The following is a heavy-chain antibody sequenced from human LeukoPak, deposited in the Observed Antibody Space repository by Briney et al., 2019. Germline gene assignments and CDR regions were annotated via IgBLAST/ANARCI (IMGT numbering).Heavy chain of an antibody. CDR1: GGSISSSSYY. J-gene: IGHJ4*02. Sequence: PSETLSLTCTVSGGSISSSSYYWGWIRQPPGKGLEWIESINYSGSTYYNPSLKSRVTISVDTSKNQFSLKLSSVTAADTAVYYCARQPYSSSVLYSDYWGQGTLVTVSS. CDR3: ARQPYSSSVLYSDY. V-gene: IGHV4-39*01. CDR2: INYSGST. D-gene: IGHD6-19*01.